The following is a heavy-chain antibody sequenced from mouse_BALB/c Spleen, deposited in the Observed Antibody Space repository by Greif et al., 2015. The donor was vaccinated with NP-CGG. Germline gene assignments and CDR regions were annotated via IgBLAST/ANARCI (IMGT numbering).Heavy chain of an antibody. V-gene: IGHV2-6-7*01. J-gene: IGHJ4*01. CDR1: GFSLTGYG. D-gene: IGHD1-1*02. CDR3: ARHYAHYAMDY. Sequence: VQGVESGPGLVAPSQSLSITCTVSGFSLTGYGENWVRQPPGKGLEWLGMIWGDGSTDYNSALKSRLSISKDNSKSQVFLKMNSLQTDDTARYYCARHYAHYAMDYWGQGTSVTVSS. CDR2: IWGDGST.